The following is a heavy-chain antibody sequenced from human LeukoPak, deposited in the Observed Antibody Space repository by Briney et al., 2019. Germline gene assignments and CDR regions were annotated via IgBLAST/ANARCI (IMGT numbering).Heavy chain of an antibody. CDR1: GFTFSDYA. CDR2: ITDSEVT. D-gene: IGHD6-6*01. V-gene: IGHV3-23*01. Sequence: GGSLRLSCAASGFTFSDYAMAWVRQAPGKGLEWLSAITDSEVTFYADSVKGRFTISRDNSKNTLYLQMDTLRAEDTAVYYCAKGLSSSGYYYYYMDVWGKGTTVTVSS. CDR3: AKGLSSSGYYYYYMDV. J-gene: IGHJ6*03.